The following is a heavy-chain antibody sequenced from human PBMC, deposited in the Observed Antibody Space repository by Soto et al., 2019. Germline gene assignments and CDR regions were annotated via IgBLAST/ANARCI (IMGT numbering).Heavy chain of an antibody. Sequence: QVQLQQWGAGLLKPSETLSLTCAVYGGSFSGYYWSWIRQPPGKGLEWIGEINHSGSTNYNPSLKRRVTIPLDTSKNKFPLRRSSVTAADTAVYYCERTVTTGWRSAPARVHTYYYYYKDVWGKGTTLTVCS. CDR2: INHSGST. CDR3: ERTVTTGWRSAPARVHTYYYYYKDV. D-gene: IGHD4-4*01. V-gene: IGHV4-34*01. CDR1: GGSFSGYY. J-gene: IGHJ6*03.